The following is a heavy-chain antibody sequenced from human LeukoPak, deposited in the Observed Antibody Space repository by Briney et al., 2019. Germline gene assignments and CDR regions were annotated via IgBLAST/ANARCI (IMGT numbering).Heavy chain of an antibody. D-gene: IGHD3-9*01. CDR1: GFTFSSYA. J-gene: IGHJ4*02. CDR2: ISGSGGST. V-gene: IGHV3-23*01. Sequence: GGPLRLSRAASGFTFSSYAMSWVRQAPGKGLEWVSAISGSGGSTYYADSVKGRFTISRDNSKNTLYLQMNSLRAEDTAVYYCAKDTYYDILTGYYNSDYWGQGTLVTVSS. CDR3: AKDTYYDILTGYYNSDY.